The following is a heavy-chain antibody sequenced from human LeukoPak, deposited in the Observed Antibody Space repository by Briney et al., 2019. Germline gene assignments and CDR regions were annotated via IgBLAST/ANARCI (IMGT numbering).Heavy chain of an antibody. CDR3: ARDGETGGRGRDIFDY. CDR2: FSSNGGST. Sequence: GGFLRPSCAASEFTFSSYAMHWGRKAPGKGLEYGSAFSSNGGSTYYANSVKGRFTISRDNSKNTLYLQMGSLRAEDMAVYYCARDGETGGRGRDIFDYWGQGTLVTVSS. CDR1: EFTFSSYA. V-gene: IGHV3-64*01. J-gene: IGHJ4*02. D-gene: IGHD7-27*01.